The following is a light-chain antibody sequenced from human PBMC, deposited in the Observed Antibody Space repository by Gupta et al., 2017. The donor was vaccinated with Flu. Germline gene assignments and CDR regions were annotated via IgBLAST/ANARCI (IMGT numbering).Light chain of an antibody. CDR1: QSISDY. J-gene: IGKJ4*01. CDR2: AAS. Sequence: SSLSASVGDRVTITCRASQSISDYLNWYQQKPGKAPKLLIYAASTWQSGVPSRFSGSGSGTDFALTISSLQPEDFATYYCQQSDSNPSLSFGGGTKVEIK. V-gene: IGKV1-39*01. CDR3: QQSDSNPSLS.